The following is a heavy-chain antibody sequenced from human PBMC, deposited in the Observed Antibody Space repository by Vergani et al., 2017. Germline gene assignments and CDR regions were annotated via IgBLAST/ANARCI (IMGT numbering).Heavy chain of an antibody. CDR1: GGSLSGYY. Sequence: QVQLQESGPGLVRPSETLSLTCTVSGGSLSGYYWNWIRQTPGEGLEWIGYVEDSGYFNYNPPLQTRVSMSSDTSKKQFSLMLSSVTVTDTAVYYCASSIVSRNPPDYFDNWGQGTLVTVSS. D-gene: IGHD1-14*01. CDR3: ASSIVSRNPPDYFDN. CDR2: VEDSGYF. J-gene: IGHJ4*02. V-gene: IGHV4-59*01.